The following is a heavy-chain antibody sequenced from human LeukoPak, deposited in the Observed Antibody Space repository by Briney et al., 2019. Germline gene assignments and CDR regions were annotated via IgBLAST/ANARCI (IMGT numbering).Heavy chain of an antibody. Sequence: SETLSLTCTVSGGSISSYYWSWIRQPPGKGLEWVADIWYGGSTNYNPSLKSRVTISFGTSKNQFSLQLSSVPAADTAVYYYATNEAVNMVRGLQNAFDI. J-gene: IGHJ3*02. CDR1: GGSISSYY. CDR2: IWYGGST. D-gene: IGHD3-10*01. V-gene: IGHV4-59*01. CDR3: ATNEAVNMVRGLQNAFDI.